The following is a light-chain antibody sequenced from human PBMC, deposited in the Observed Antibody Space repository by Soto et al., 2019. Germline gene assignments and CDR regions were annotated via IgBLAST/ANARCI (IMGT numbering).Light chain of an antibody. V-gene: IGLV2-8*01. Sequence: SVLTQPPSASGSPGQSVTISCTGTSSEVCGYNYVSWYQQHPGKAPKLMIYEVSKRPSGVPDRFSGSKSGNTASLTVSGLQAEDEADYYCRSYAGSNNYVFGTGTKVTVL. CDR1: SSEVCGYNY. CDR3: RSYAGSNNYV. CDR2: EVS. J-gene: IGLJ1*01.